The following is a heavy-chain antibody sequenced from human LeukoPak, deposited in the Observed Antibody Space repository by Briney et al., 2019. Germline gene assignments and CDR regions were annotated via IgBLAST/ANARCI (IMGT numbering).Heavy chain of an antibody. CDR2: IYYSGST. J-gene: IGHJ4*02. CDR1: GGSISSYY. D-gene: IGHD6-6*01. CDR3: ARDLSSSSVEFDY. V-gene: IGHV4-59*12. Sequence: SETLSLTCTVSGGSISSYYWSWIRQPPGKGLEWIGYIYYSGSTNYNPSLKSRVSMSVDTSKNQFSLKLSSVTAADTAVYYCARDLSSSSVEFDYWGQGTLVTVSS.